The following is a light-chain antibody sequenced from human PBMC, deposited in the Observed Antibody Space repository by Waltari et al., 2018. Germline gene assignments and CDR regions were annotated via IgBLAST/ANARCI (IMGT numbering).Light chain of an antibody. Sequence: QSALTQPPSASGSPGQSVTISCTGSSNDVGGFDYVSWYQQQPGKAPKLIIHEVNKRPSGVPDRFSGSKSGNSAYLNVSGLQADDEGDYHCSSYGGSSTLVFGGGTKLTVL. V-gene: IGLV2-8*01. CDR1: SNDVGGFDY. CDR2: EVN. CDR3: SSYGGSSTLV. J-gene: IGLJ2*01.